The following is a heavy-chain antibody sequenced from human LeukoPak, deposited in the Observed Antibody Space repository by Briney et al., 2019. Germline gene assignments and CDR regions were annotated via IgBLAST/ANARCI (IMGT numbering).Heavy chain of an antibody. V-gene: IGHV1-46*01. D-gene: IGHD1-14*01. CDR2: IYPRDGST. J-gene: IGHJ5*02. CDR1: GYTFTSNY. Sequence: ASVKVSCKASGYTFTSNYIHWVRQAPGQGLEWMGMIYPRDGSTSYAQKFQGRVTVTRDTSTNTVHMELSGLRSEDTAIYYCAKETPNTGWFDPWGQGTLVTVSS. CDR3: AKETPNTGWFDP.